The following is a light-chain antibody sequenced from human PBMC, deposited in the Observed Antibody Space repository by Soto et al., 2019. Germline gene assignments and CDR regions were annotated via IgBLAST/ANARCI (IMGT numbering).Light chain of an antibody. Sequence: EIVLTQSPATLSLSPGERATLSCRASQSIGNYLAWYQLKPGQGPRLLFYDASNRATGIPARFSGSGSGTDFTLTISSLEPEDFAVYDCQQRSNWVTFGGGTKVEIK. CDR3: QQRSNWVT. CDR1: QSIGNY. V-gene: IGKV3-11*01. J-gene: IGKJ4*01. CDR2: DAS.